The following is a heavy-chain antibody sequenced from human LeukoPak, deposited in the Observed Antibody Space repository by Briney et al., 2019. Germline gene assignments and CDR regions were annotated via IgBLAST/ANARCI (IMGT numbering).Heavy chain of an antibody. D-gene: IGHD1-26*01. CDR2: ISSSSSYT. CDR1: GFTFSDYY. J-gene: IGHJ4*02. V-gene: IGHV3-11*06. CDR3: ARITSGSYYVFDY. Sequence: PGRSLRLSCAASGFTFSDYYMSWIRQAPGKGLEWVSYISSSSSYTNYADSVKGRFTISRDNAKNSLYLQMNSLRAEDTAVYYCARITSGSYYVFDYWGQGTLVTVSS.